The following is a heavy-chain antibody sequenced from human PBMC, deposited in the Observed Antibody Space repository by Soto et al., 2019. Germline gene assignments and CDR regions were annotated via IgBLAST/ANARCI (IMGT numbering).Heavy chain of an antibody. D-gene: IGHD6-13*01. CDR1: GYSFTSYW. J-gene: IGHJ6*02. Sequence: PGESLKISCKGSGYSFTSYWISWVRQMPGKGLEWMGRIDPSDSYTNYSPSFQGHVTISADKSISTAYLQWSSLKASDTAMYYCARRTAAGMGYYYYGMDVWGQGTTVTVSS. CDR2: IDPSDSYT. V-gene: IGHV5-10-1*01. CDR3: ARRTAAGMGYYYYGMDV.